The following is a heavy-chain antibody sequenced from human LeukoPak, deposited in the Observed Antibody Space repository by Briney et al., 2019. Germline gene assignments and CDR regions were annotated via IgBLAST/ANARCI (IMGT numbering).Heavy chain of an antibody. CDR3: ARGDLILRFLEWLLSDDYYGMDV. D-gene: IGHD3-3*01. Sequence: ASVKVSCMASGYTFTSYGISWVRQAPGQGLEWMGWMNPNSGNTGYAQKFQGRVTMTRNTSISTAYMELSSLRSEDTAVYYCARGDLILRFLEWLLSDDYYGMDVWGQGTTVTVSS. J-gene: IGHJ6*02. V-gene: IGHV1-8*02. CDR1: GYTFTSYG. CDR2: MNPNSGNT.